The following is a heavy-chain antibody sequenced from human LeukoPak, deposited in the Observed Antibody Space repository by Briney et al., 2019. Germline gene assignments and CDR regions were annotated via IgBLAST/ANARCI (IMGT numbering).Heavy chain of an antibody. J-gene: IGHJ4*02. CDR3: ARGSLVVVAAPPDY. CDR1: GGSFSGYY. CDR2: INHSGST. Sequence: SETLSLTCAVYGGSFSGYYWSWIRQPPGKGLEWIGEINHSGSTNYNPSLKSRVTISVDTSKNQFSLKLSSVTAADTAVYYCARGSLVVVAAPPDYWGQGTLVTVSS. V-gene: IGHV4-34*01. D-gene: IGHD2-15*01.